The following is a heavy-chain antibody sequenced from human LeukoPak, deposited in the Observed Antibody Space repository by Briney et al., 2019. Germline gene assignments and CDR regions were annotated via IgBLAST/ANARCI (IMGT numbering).Heavy chain of an antibody. CDR1: GYTFTGYY. J-gene: IGHJ6*02. CDR2: IDPNSGGA. CDR3: ARGHRIINGLDV. Sequence: ASVKVSCKASGYTFTGYYIHWIRQAPAQGLEWMGRIDPNSGGAIYAQKFQGRVTMTRDTSISTAYMELTTLTSDDTAIYYCARGHRIINGLDVWGQGTTVIVSS. V-gene: IGHV1-2*02.